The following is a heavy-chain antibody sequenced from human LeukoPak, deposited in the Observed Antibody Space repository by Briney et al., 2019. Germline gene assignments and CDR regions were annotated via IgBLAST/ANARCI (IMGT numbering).Heavy chain of an antibody. CDR3: ASATTRYFDWNY. CDR1: GYTFTSYG. V-gene: IGHV1-18*01. CDR2: ISAYNGDT. J-gene: IGHJ4*02. D-gene: IGHD3-9*01. Sequence: ASVKVSCKASGYTFTSYGFSWVRQAPGQGLEWMGWISAYNGDTNYTQKFQGRLTMTTDTSTSTAHMELRSLRSDDTAVYYCASATTRYFDWNYWGQGTLVTVSS.